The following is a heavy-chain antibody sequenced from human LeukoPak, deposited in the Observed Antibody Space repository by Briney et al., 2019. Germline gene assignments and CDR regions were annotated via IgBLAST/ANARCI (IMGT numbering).Heavy chain of an antibody. CDR1: GGTFSSYA. Sequence: SVKVSCKASGGTFSSYAISWVRQAPGQGLELMRGIIPIFGTANYAQKFQGRVTITADKSTSTAYMELSSLRSEDTAVYYCAGGYSGYDSAVNAFDIWGQGTMVTVSS. CDR2: IIPIFGTA. J-gene: IGHJ3*02. V-gene: IGHV1-69*06. D-gene: IGHD5-12*01. CDR3: AGGYSGYDSAVNAFDI.